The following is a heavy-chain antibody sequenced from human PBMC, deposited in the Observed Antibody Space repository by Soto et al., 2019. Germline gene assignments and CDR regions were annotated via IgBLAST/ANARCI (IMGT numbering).Heavy chain of an antibody. V-gene: IGHV3-30-3*01. CDR2: ISYDGSNK. J-gene: IGHJ2*01. D-gene: IGHD4-4*01. Sequence: QVQLVESGGGVVQPGRSLRLSCAASGFTFSSYAMHWVRQAPGKGLEGVAVISYDGSNKYYADSVKGRFTISRDNSKNTMYRQMNSLRAEDAAVYYCARPLWRDDYNGGYFDLWGRGTMVTVSS. CDR3: ARPLWRDDYNGGYFDL. CDR1: GFTFSSYA.